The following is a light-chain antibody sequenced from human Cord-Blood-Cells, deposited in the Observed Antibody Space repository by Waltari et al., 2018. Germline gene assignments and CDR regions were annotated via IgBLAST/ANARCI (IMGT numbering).Light chain of an antibody. J-gene: IGLJ3*02. CDR3: CSYAGSSTWV. V-gene: IGLV2-23*02. CDR2: EVS. CDR1: SSDVGSYNL. Sequence: QSALTQPASVSGSPGQSITIFCTGTSSDVGSYNLVSWYQQHPGKAPKLMIYEVSKRPSGFSNLFSGAKSGNTASLTISWLQAEDEADYYCCSYAGSSTWVFGGGTKLTVL.